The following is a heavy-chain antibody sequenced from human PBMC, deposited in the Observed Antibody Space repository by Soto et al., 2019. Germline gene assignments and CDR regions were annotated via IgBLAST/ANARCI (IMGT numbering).Heavy chain of an antibody. D-gene: IGHD3-10*01. CDR1: GFTFSSYS. V-gene: IGHV3-21*01. CDR3: ARGQAVRGVLDAFDI. CDR2: ISSSSSYI. Sequence: GGSLRLSCAASGFTFSSYSMNWVRQAPGKGLEWVSSISSSSSYIYYADSVKGRFTISRDNAKNSLYLQMNSLRAEDTAVYYCARGQAVRGVLDAFDIWGQGTMVTVS. J-gene: IGHJ3*02.